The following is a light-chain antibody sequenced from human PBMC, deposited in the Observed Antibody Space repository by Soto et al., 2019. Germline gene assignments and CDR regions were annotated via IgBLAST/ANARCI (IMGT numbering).Light chain of an antibody. J-gene: IGLJ2*01. V-gene: IGLV2-11*01. CDR1: SSDVGGYNY. CDR2: DVS. CDR3: CSYAGSYTLV. Sequence: QSVLIQPRSVSGSPGQSVTISCTGTSSDVGGYNYVSWYQQHPGKAPKLMIYDVSKRPSGVPDRFSGSKSGNTASLTISGLQAEDEADYYCCSYAGSYTLVFGGGTQLTVL.